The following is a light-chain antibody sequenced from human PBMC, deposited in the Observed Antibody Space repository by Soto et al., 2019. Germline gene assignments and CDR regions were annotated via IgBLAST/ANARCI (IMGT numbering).Light chain of an antibody. J-gene: IGKJ1*01. CDR1: QSVSSNY. CDR3: QQYGSSGRT. Sequence: EIVLTQYPGPLSLSPGERSTLSCRTSQSVSSNYLAWYQQKPGQAPRLLIYGASSRATGIPDRFSGSGSGTDFTLTISRLEPEDFAVYYCQQYGSSGRTFGQGSMVDIK. V-gene: IGKV3-20*01. CDR2: GAS.